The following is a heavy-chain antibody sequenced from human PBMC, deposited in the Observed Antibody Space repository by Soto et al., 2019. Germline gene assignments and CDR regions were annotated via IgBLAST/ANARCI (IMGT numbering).Heavy chain of an antibody. D-gene: IGHD2-21*01. CDR2: ISAYNGNT. Sequence: QVQLVQSGAEVKKPGASVKVSCKASGYTFTSYGISWVRQAPGQGLEWMGWISAYNGNTNYAQKLQGRVTMPTDTSTSTDYMELKSLRYYDAVVYYCARDTVVGRAIGMYVRGQGTTVTVSS. CDR1: GYTFTSYG. V-gene: IGHV1-18*01. CDR3: ARDTVVGRAIGMYV. J-gene: IGHJ6*02.